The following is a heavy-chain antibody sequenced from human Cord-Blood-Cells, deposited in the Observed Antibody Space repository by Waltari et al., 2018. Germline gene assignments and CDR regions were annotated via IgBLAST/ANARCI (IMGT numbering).Heavy chain of an antibody. CDR3: AREGVYSSGSFHYYYYGMDV. V-gene: IGHV4-4*07. CDR1: GGSISSYY. J-gene: IGHJ6*02. CDR2: SYTSGST. D-gene: IGHD6-19*01. Sequence: QVQLQESGPGLVKPSETLSLTCTVSGGSISSYYWSWIRQPAGKGLEWLGRSYTSGSTNDNPSLKSRITMSVDTSKNQFALQLSSVTAADTAVYYCAREGVYSSGSFHYYYYGMDVWGQGTTVTVSS.